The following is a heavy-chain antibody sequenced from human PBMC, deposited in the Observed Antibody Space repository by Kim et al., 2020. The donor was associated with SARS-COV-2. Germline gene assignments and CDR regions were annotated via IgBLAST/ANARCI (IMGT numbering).Heavy chain of an antibody. CDR2: IRSKAYGGTT. J-gene: IGHJ4*02. V-gene: IGHV3-49*03. D-gene: IGHD3-9*01. CDR1: GFTFGDYA. Sequence: GGSLRLSCTASGFTFGDYAMSWFRQAPGKGLEWVGFIRSKAYGGTTEYAASVKGRFTISRDDSKSIAYLQMNSLKTEDTAVYYCTRDLTYYDILTGYYYFDYWGQGTLVTVSS. CDR3: TRDLTYYDILTGYYYFDY.